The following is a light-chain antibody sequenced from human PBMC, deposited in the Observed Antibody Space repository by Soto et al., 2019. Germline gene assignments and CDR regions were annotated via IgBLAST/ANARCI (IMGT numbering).Light chain of an antibody. CDR3: QHYAGSPWT. CDR2: GAS. Sequence: EIVLTQSPGTLSLSPGERATLSCRASQSVSKYLAWYQQKPGQAPRVLIYGASSRATGIPDRFSGSGSGTDFTLTISRLEPEDFAVYYCQHYAGSPWTFGQGIKVEIK. CDR1: QSVSKY. V-gene: IGKV3-20*01. J-gene: IGKJ1*01.